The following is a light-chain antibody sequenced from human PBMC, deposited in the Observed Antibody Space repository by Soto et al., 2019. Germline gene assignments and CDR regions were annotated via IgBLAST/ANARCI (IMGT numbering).Light chain of an antibody. CDR2: SNN. V-gene: IGLV1-44*01. Sequence: QSVLTQPPSASGTPGQRVTISCSGSSSNIGSNTVNWYQQLPGTAPKLLIYSNNQRPSGVPDRFSGSKSGTSASLAISGLQSEDEADYCCAAWDDSLNALLFGGGTKLTVL. CDR1: SSNIGSNT. J-gene: IGLJ2*01. CDR3: AAWDDSLNALL.